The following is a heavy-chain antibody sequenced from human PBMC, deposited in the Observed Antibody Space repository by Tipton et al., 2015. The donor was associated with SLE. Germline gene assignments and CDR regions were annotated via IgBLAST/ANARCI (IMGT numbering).Heavy chain of an antibody. D-gene: IGHD3-16*02. Sequence: TLSLTCAVYGESFSGYYLSWIRQPPGKGLEWIGEINHSGSTNNNPSLKSRVTISVDTTKNQFSLKLSSVTAADTAVYYCARRGYDYVWGSYRGDAFDIWGQGTMVTVSS. J-gene: IGHJ3*02. CDR2: INHSGST. CDR3: ARRGYDYVWGSYRGDAFDI. CDR1: GESFSGYY. V-gene: IGHV4-34*01.